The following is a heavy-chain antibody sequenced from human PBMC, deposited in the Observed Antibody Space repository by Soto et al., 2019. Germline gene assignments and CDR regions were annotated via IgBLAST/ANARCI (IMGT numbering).Heavy chain of an antibody. CDR3: ARHQPGYSSGWYYFDY. CDR2: IYPGDSDT. V-gene: IGHV5-51*01. J-gene: IGHJ4*02. Sequence: PGESLKISCKGSGYSFTSYWIGWVRQMPGKGLEWMGIIYPGDSDTRYSPSFQGQVTISADKSISTAYLQWSSLKASDTAMYYCARHQPGYSSGWYYFDYWGQGTLVTVSS. CDR1: GYSFTSYW. D-gene: IGHD6-19*01.